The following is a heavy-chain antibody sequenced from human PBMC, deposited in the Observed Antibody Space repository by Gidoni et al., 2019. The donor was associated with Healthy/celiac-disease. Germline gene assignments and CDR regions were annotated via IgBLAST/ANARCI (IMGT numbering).Heavy chain of an antibody. CDR1: GGSFSGYY. CDR3: ARGRGGAPDY. J-gene: IGHJ4*02. CDR2: INHSGST. V-gene: IGHV4-34*01. Sequence: QVQLQQWGAGLLKPSETLSLTCAVYGGSFSGYYWSWIRQPPGKGLEWIGEINHSGSTNYNPSLKSRVTISVDTSKNQFSRKLSSVTAADTAVYYCARGRGGAPDYWGQGTLVTVSS. D-gene: IGHD3-16*01.